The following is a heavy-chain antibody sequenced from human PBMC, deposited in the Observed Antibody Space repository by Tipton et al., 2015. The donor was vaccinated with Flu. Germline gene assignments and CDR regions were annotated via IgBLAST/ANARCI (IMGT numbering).Heavy chain of an antibody. CDR3: AEDRGSTSHNWFDP. J-gene: IGHJ5*02. D-gene: IGHD2-2*01. V-gene: IGHV3-9*01. CDR2: ISWNSGSI. CDR1: GFTFDDYA. Sequence: SLRLSCAASGFTFDDYAMHWVRQAPGKGLEWVSGISWNSGSIGYADSVKGRFTISRDNAKNSLYLQMNSLRAEDTALYYCAEDRGSTSHNWFDPWGQGTLVTVSS.